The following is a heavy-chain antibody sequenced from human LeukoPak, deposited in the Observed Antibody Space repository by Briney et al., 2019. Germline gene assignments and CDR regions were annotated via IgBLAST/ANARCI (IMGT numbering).Heavy chain of an antibody. J-gene: IGHJ5*02. D-gene: IGHD2-2*01. Sequence: SETLSLTCAVYGGSFSGYYWNWVRQPPGKGLEWIGEINDSGSTNYNPSLKSRATISVDTSKNQFSLKLTSVTAADTAVYYCARGCSSSSCWLFDPWGQGTLVTVSS. CDR2: INDSGST. V-gene: IGHV4-34*01. CDR3: ARGCSSSSCWLFDP. CDR1: GGSFSGYY.